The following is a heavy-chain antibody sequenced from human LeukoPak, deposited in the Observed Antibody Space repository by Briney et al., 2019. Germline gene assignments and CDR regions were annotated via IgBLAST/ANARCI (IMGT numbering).Heavy chain of an antibody. D-gene: IGHD1-7*01. CDR2: IKQDGSGK. CDR1: GFTFSSYW. V-gene: IGHV3-7*01. J-gene: IGHJ4*02. CDR3: ARAASGTGTSHFDY. Sequence: GGSLRLSCAASGFTFSSYWMSWVRQAPGKGLEWVANIKQDGSGKYYVDSVKGRFTISRDNAKNSLYLQMNSLRAEDTAVYYCARAASGTGTSHFDYWGQGTLVTVSS.